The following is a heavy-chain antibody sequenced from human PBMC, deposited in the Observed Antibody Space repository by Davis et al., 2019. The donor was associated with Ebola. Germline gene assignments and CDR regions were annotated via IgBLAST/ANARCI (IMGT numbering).Heavy chain of an antibody. CDR3: SGSYRGFDY. V-gene: IGHV3-73*01. Sequence: GESLKISCAAPGFTFSGSAMHWVRQASGKGPEWVGRIRSKANSYATAYAASVKGRFTISRDDSKNTAYLQMNRLKTEDTAVYYCSGSYRGFDYWGQGTLVTVSS. D-gene: IGHD1-26*01. CDR1: GFTFSGSA. CDR2: IRSKANSYAT. J-gene: IGHJ4*02.